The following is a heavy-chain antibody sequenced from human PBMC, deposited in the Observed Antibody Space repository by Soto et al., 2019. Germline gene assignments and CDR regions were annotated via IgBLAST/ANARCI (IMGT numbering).Heavy chain of an antibody. V-gene: IGHV4-4*02. Sequence: SETLSLTCAVSGYSISSSNWWSLVRQPPGKGLEWIGEIYHSGSANYNPSLTSRLTMSVDKSKNQFSLNLTSVTAADTAVYYCARARLGTLFRGFNWLGPWGPGTLVTVSS. CDR1: GYSISSSNW. CDR2: IYHSGSA. D-gene: IGHD3-10*01. CDR3: ARARLGTLFRGFNWLGP. J-gene: IGHJ5*02.